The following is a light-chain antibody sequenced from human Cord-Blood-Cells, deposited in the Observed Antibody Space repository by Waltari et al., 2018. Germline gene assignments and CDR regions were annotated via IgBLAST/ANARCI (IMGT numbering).Light chain of an antibody. CDR1: QGISIW. V-gene: IGKV1-12*01. CDR2: AAS. Sequence: DIQMTQSPSSVSASVGDRVTITCRASQGISIWLAWYQKKPGKAPNLLIYAASSLQSWVPSRFSGSGSGTDCTLTISSLQPEDFATYYCQQANSFPITFGQGTRLEIK. CDR3: QQANSFPIT. J-gene: IGKJ5*01.